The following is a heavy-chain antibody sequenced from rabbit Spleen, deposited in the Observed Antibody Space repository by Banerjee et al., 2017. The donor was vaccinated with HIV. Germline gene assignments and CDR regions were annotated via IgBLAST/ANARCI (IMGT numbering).Heavy chain of an antibody. D-gene: IGHD3-1*01. V-gene: IGHV1S45*01. CDR2: IYISSGNT. CDR1: GFSFRSGYD. Sequence: QEQLVESGGGLVQPGASLTLTCTASGFSFRSGYDICWVRQAPGKGLEWTACIYISSGNTYYASWAKGRFTISKTSSTTVTLQMTSLTAADTATYFCVRDPVANAGYGGNLWGPGTLVTVS. J-gene: IGHJ4*01. CDR3: VRDPVANAGYGGNL.